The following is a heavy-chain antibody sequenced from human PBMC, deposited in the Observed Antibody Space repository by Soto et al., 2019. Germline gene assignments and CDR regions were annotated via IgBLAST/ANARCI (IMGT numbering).Heavy chain of an antibody. CDR1: GGSFNTYY. D-gene: IGHD5-18*01. CDR2: VWYTGGT. CDR3: ARKGRNTGSFPD. V-gene: IGHV4-59*01. J-gene: IGHJ4*01. Sequence: SETLSLTCTVSGGSFNTYYWNWIRQPPGKALEWIGYVWYTGGTNYNPSLKSRVTISVDTSKNELSLKLNSVTAADTAVYYCARKGRNTGSFPDWGQGTLVTSPQ.